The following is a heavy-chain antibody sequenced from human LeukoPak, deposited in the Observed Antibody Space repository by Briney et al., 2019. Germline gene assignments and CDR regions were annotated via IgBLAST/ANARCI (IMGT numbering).Heavy chain of an antibody. CDR3: ARDTTGHFDY. CDR2: IYGGGSST. CDR1: GFTFSSYW. J-gene: IGHJ4*02. Sequence: GGSVTLSCAASGFTFSSYWKLCLPHAPGKGLVWVSHIYGGGSSTTYADSVQGRFTISRDNAKKTLLLQMNSLRAEDTAVYYCARDTTGHFDYWGQGTLVTVSS. D-gene: IGHD1-26*01. V-gene: IGHV3-74*01.